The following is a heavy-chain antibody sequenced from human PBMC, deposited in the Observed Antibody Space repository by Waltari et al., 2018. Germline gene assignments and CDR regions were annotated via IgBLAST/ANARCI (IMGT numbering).Heavy chain of an antibody. J-gene: IGHJ4*02. CDR2: INPSGGST. CDR1: GYTFTSYY. V-gene: IGHV1-46*01. CDR3: ARCGGGRASFDSSGYYHFDY. D-gene: IGHD3-22*01. Sequence: QVQLVQSGAEVKKPGASVKVSCKASGYTFTSYYMHWVRQAPGQGLEWMGIINPSGGSTSYAQKFQGRVTMTRDTSTSTVYMELSSLRSEDTAVYYCARCGGGRASFDSSGYYHFDYWGQGTLVTVSS.